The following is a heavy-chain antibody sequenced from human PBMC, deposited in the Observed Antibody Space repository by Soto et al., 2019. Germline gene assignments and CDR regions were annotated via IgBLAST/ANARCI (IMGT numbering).Heavy chain of an antibody. CDR1: GFTFSSYA. J-gene: IGHJ6*02. CDR3: ARDGDGPYYYGMDV. CDR2: ISYDGSNK. Sequence: GGSLRLSCAASGFTFSSYAMHWVRQAPGKGLEWVAVISYDGSNKYYADSVKGRFTISRDNSKNTLYLQMNSLRAEDTAVYYCARDGDGPYYYGMDVWGQGTTVTVS. V-gene: IGHV3-30-3*01. D-gene: IGHD7-27*01.